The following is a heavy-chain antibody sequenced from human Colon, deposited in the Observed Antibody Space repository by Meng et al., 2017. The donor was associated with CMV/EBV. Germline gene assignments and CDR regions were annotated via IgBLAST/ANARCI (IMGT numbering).Heavy chain of an antibody. CDR1: GGSLTGYY. J-gene: IGHJ5*02. CDR2: INHIGNT. V-gene: IGHV4-34*01. Sequence: GSLRLSCTVSGGSLTGYYWSWIRQPPGKGLEWIGDINHIGNTKYSASLESRVTISLDTSKNEVSLKVGSVTVADTAVYYCARSGGRRRDWFDPWGQGTLVTVSS. CDR3: ARSGGRRRDWFDP. D-gene: IGHD2-15*01.